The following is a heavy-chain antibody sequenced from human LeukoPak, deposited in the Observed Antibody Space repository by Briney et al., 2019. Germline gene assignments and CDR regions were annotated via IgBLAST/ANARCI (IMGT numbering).Heavy chain of an antibody. Sequence: SETLTLTCTVSGVSIRSSSYYWGWIRQPPGKGLEWIGSIYYSGSTYYNASLKSRGTISVDTSKNQFSLKLNSVTAADTAVYFCARQVVAVAGTGYFDYWGQGTLVTVSS. CDR1: GVSIRSSSYY. D-gene: IGHD6-19*01. CDR3: ARQVVAVAGTGYFDY. J-gene: IGHJ4*02. V-gene: IGHV4-39*01. CDR2: IYYSGST.